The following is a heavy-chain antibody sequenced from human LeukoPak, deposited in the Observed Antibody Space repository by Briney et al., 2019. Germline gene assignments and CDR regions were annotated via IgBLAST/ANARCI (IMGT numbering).Heavy chain of an antibody. CDR3: AGRGRVVGATISWFAP. Sequence: ASVKLSCKCSGYTFTSYDINWVRHRTAQGIEWMGWMNPNSGNTRYAQKFQGRVTMTRNTSRSTAYMERSSVRSEDTAVYYCAGRGRVVGATISWFAPWGQGTLVTVSS. CDR2: MNPNSGNT. V-gene: IGHV1-8*01. J-gene: IGHJ5*02. CDR1: GYTFTSYD. D-gene: IGHD1-26*01.